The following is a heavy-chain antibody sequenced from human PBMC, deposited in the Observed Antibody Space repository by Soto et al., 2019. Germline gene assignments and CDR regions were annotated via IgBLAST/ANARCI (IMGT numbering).Heavy chain of an antibody. CDR2: IYYSGST. CDR1: GGSISSGDYY. V-gene: IGHV4-30-4*01. D-gene: IGHD3-22*01. Sequence: QVQLQESGPGLVKPSQTLSLTCTVSGGSISSGDYYWSWIRQPPGKGLEWIGYIYYSGSTYYNPSLKSRVTISVDTSKSHVSLKLSSVTAADTAVYYCARDQDSSGYHLDYWGQGTLITVSS. CDR3: ARDQDSSGYHLDY. J-gene: IGHJ4*02.